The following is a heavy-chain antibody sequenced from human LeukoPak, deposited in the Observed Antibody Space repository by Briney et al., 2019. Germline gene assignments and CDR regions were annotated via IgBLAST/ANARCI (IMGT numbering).Heavy chain of an antibody. CDR3: ARAIRLVWFDI. D-gene: IGHD3-16*01. V-gene: IGHV4-31*03. CDR2: IYYSGST. Sequence: SETLSLTCTVSGGSISSGGYYWSWIRQHPGKGLEWIGYIYYSGSTYHNPSLKSRVTISVDTSKNQFSLKLSSVTAADTAVYYCARAIRLVWFDIWGQGTMVTVSS. CDR1: GGSISSGGYY. J-gene: IGHJ3*02.